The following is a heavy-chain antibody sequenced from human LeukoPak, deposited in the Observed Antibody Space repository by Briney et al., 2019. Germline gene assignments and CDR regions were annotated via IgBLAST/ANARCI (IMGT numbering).Heavy chain of an antibody. V-gene: IGHV3-30*02. CDR3: AKDHYYDSSGYYPFDY. D-gene: IGHD3-22*01. J-gene: IGHJ4*02. CDR1: GFTFSSYG. Sequence: PGGSLRLSCAASGFTFSSYGMHWVRQAPGKGLEWVAFIRYDGSNKYYADSVKGRFTISRDNSKNTLYLQMNSLRAEDTAVYYCAKDHYYDSSGYYPFDYWGQGTPVTVSS. CDR2: IRYDGSNK.